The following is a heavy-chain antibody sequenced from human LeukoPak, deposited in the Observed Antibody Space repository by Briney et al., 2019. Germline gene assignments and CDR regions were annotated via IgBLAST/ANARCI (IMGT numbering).Heavy chain of an antibody. V-gene: IGHV3-30-3*01. CDR2: ISYDGSNK. Sequence: GGSLRLSCAASGFTFSSYAMHWVRQAPGKGLEWVAVISYDGSNKYYADSVKGRFTISRDNSKNTLYLQMNSLRAEDTAVYYCARANYYYDSSGYYYFDYWGQGTLVTVSS. CDR1: GFTFSSYA. J-gene: IGHJ4*02. CDR3: ARANYYYDSSGYYYFDY. D-gene: IGHD3-22*01.